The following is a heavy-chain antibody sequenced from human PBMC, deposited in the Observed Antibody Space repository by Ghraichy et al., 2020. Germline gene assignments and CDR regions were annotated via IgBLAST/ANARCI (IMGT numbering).Heavy chain of an antibody. V-gene: IGHV3-30*18. CDR1: GFTFSNYG. D-gene: IGHD3-22*01. J-gene: IGHJ6*02. Sequence: LSLTCAASGFTFSNYGMHWVRQAPGKGLEWVAVTSNDGGHKYYADSVKGRFTISRDHSKNTLYLQMNSLRAEDTAVYYCAKEGEETYSSDSVGYSYYYGMDVWGQGTTVTVSS. CDR3: AKEGEETYSSDSVGYSYYYGMDV. CDR2: TSNDGGHK.